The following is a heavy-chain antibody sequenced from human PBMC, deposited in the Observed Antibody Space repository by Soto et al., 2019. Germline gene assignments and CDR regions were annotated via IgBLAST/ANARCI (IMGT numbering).Heavy chain of an antibody. CDR1: GFTFSSYA. CDR3: ARDPGYSYGYN. CDR2: ISGSGGST. D-gene: IGHD5-18*01. V-gene: IGHV3-23*01. J-gene: IGHJ4*02. Sequence: GGSLRLSCAASGFTFSSYAMSWVRQAPGKGLEWVSAISGSGGSTYYADSVKGRFTISRDNSKNTLYLQMNSLRSEDTAVYYCARDPGYSYGYNWGQGTLVTVSS.